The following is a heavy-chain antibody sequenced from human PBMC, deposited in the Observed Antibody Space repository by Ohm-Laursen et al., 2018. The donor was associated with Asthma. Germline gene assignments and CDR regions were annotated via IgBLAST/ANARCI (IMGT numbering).Heavy chain of an antibody. Sequence: SLRLSCAASGFTFSSYGMHWVRQAPGKRLEWVAVGGSYYDGGLKYYADSVNGRFTVSRDDSKNTLYLQMNSLRPDDTAVYYCARDVMEWYLPAFDFWGQGTLVTVSS. CDR3: ARDVMEWYLPAFDF. CDR2: GGSYYDGGLK. J-gene: IGHJ4*02. CDR1: GFTFSSYG. D-gene: IGHD3-3*01. V-gene: IGHV3-30*03.